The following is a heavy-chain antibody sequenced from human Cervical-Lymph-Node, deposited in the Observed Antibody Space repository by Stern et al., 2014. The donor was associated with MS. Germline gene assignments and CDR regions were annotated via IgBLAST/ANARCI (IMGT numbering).Heavy chain of an antibody. D-gene: IGHD5-24*01. V-gene: IGHV5-51*03. Sequence: VQLVQSGAEVKKPGESLRISCEVSGYKFTNNWIGWVCQMPGKGLEWMGIIYPGDSEPRYSPSFQGQVTILVDKSNTTAYLQWSSLKASDTALYYCARRGHGYMGIDYWGQGTPVTVSS. CDR3: ARRGHGYMGIDY. CDR1: GYKFTNNW. J-gene: IGHJ4*02. CDR2: IYPGDSEP.